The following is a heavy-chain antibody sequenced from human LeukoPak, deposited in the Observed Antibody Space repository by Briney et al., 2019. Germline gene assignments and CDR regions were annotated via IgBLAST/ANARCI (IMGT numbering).Heavy chain of an antibody. J-gene: IGHJ4*02. Sequence: GGSLRLSCAASGFTFSSYAMHWVRQAPGKGLEYVSAISSNGGSTYFANSVKGRFTISRDNSKNTLYLQMGSLRAEDMAVYYCARDYYDSSGYYFPGHWGQGTLVTVSS. CDR2: ISSNGGST. V-gene: IGHV3-64*01. CDR1: GFTFSSYA. D-gene: IGHD3-22*01. CDR3: ARDYYDSSGYYFPGH.